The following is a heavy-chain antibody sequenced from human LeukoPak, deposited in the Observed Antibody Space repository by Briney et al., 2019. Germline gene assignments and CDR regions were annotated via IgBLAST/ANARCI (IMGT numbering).Heavy chain of an antibody. CDR3: ARALTTLTYEGY. V-gene: IGHV3-21*01. CDR2: ISGSNSYI. D-gene: IGHD1-1*01. J-gene: IGHJ4*02. Sequence: GGSLRLSCAASGFTFSSYTMHWIRQAPGKGLEWVSSISGSNSYIFYADSVKGRFTVSRDNAKDSLYLRMNSLRAEDTAVYYCARALTTLTYEGYWGQGTLVTVSS. CDR1: GFTFSSYT.